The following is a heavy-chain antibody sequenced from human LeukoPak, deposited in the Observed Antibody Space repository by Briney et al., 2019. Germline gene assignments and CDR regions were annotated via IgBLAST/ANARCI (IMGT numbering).Heavy chain of an antibody. CDR2: VSGSGGTT. Sequence: GGSLRLSCAASGLTFSSYAMSWVRQAPGNGLEWVSGVSGSGGTTYYADSVKGRFTISRDNSKNTLYLQMNSLRAEDTAVYYCARSGGSGSSKLDYWGQGTLVTVSS. CDR1: GLTFSSYA. CDR3: ARSGGSGSSKLDY. J-gene: IGHJ4*02. V-gene: IGHV3-23*01. D-gene: IGHD3-10*01.